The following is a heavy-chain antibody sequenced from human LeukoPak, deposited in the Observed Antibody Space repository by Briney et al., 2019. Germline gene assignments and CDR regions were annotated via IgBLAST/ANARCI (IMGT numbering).Heavy chain of an antibody. CDR3: ARTYYYDSGGYYYGGPAPRESIPGLDY. Sequence: SETLSLTCTVSGGSISSSSYYWGWIRQPPGKGLEWIGSIYYSGSTYYNPSLKSRVTISVDTSKNQFSLKLSSVTAADTAVYYCARTYYYDSGGYYYGGPAPRESIPGLDYWGQGTLVTVSS. V-gene: IGHV4-39*01. CDR1: GGSISSSSYY. D-gene: IGHD3-22*01. CDR2: IYYSGST. J-gene: IGHJ4*02.